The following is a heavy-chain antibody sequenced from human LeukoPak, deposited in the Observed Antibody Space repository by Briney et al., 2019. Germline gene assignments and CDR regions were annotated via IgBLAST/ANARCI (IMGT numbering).Heavy chain of an antibody. D-gene: IGHD3-22*01. CDR2: ISYDGSNK. V-gene: IGHV3-30*04. CDR3: ARPPESRYYYDNSAFFDP. J-gene: IGHJ5*02. Sequence: PGRSLRPSCAASGFTFSSYAMHWVRQAPGKGLEWVAVISYDGSNKYYADSVKGRFTISRDNSKNTLYLQMNSLRAEDTAVYYCARPPESRYYYDNSAFFDPWGQGTLVTVSS. CDR1: GFTFSSYA.